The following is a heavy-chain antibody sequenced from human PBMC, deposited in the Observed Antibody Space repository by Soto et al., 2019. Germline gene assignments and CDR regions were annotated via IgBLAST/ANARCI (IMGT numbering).Heavy chain of an antibody. Sequence: ASVKVSCKASGYTFTSYAMHWVRQPPGQRLEWMGWINADSGNTKYSQKFHGRATITRDTSASTAYMELRSLRSEDTAVYYCARDQFSSREGDINYGMDVWGQGTTVTVSS. J-gene: IGHJ6*02. V-gene: IGHV1-3*01. CDR3: ARDQFSSREGDINYGMDV. D-gene: IGHD2-2*01. CDR1: GYTFTSYA. CDR2: INADSGNT.